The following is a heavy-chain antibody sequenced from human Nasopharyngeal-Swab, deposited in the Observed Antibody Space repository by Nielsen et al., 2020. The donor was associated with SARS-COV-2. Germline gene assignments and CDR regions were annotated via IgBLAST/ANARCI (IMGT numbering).Heavy chain of an antibody. Sequence: GESLKISCAASGFTFSSYAMSWVRQAPGKGLEWVSAISGSGGSTYYADSVKGRFTISRDNSKNTLYLQMNSLRAEDTAVYYCAKDGGDYDYSAGWGQGTLVTASS. CDR2: ISGSGGST. J-gene: IGHJ4*02. CDR1: GFTFSSYA. D-gene: IGHD5-12*01. V-gene: IGHV3-23*01. CDR3: AKDGGDYDYSAG.